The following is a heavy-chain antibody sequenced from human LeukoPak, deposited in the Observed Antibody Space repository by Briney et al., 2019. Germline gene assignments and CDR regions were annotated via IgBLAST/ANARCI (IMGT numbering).Heavy chain of an antibody. V-gene: IGHV3-23*01. CDR2: ISGGGGTT. CDR3: AKDREGLSSGYDLEYFDY. J-gene: IGHJ4*02. Sequence: GGSLRLSCAASGFTFSSYAMNWVRQAPGKGLEWVSAISGGGGTTYYADSVKGRFTISRDNSKDTLFLQMNSLRAEDTAVYYCAKDREGLSSGYDLEYFDYWGQGTLVTVSS. CDR1: GFTFSSYA. D-gene: IGHD5-12*01.